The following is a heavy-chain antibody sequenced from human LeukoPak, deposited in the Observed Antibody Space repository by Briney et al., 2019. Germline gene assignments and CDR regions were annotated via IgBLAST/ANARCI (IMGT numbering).Heavy chain of an antibody. D-gene: IGHD3-16*01. CDR1: GFTFSDYG. J-gene: IGHJ4*02. Sequence: GGSLRLSCSASGFTFSDYGMHWVRQAPGKGLEYVSAITNSGGSTNYADSVKGRFTISRGNSKNTLYLQMSSLRAEDTAVYYCVKGVRSPDYWGQGTLVTVSS. CDR3: VKGVRSPDY. CDR2: ITNSGGST. V-gene: IGHV3-64D*09.